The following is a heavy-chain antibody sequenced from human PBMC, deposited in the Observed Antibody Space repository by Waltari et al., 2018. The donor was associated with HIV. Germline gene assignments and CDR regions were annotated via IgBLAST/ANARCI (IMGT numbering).Heavy chain of an antibody. D-gene: IGHD1-26*01. J-gene: IGHJ2*01. CDR1: GGSVSSSSYL. CDR2: IYYTGRA. CDR3: ARHALRVGAAYWNFDL. Sequence: QLQLQESGPGLVKPSETLSLTCTVPGGSVSSSSYLWGWIRQPPGKGLEWVGRIYYTGRAYYNPSLKSRVTISVDTSKNQFSLKVTSVTAADTAVYYCARHALRVGAAYWNFDLWGRGTLVTVSS. V-gene: IGHV4-39*01.